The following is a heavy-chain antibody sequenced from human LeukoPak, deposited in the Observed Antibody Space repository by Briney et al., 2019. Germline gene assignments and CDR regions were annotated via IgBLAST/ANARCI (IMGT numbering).Heavy chain of an antibody. CDR3: TTDLGATMIRGVIVS. D-gene: IGHD3-10*01. V-gene: IGHV3-15*05. Sequence: PGGSLRLSCAASGFTFTNAWMTWVRQAPGKGLEWVGRIKSKGDGETTDYAAFVKGGFSMSRDDSRATMYLQMYSLEAEDTAVYYCTTDLGATMIRGVIVSWGQGALVTVSS. CDR2: IKSKGDGETT. J-gene: IGHJ4*02. CDR1: GFTFTNAW.